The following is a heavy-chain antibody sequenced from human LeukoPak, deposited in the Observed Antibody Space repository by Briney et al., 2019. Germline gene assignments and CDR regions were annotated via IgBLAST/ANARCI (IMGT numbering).Heavy chain of an antibody. CDR3: ARDKVYYYYSCASSYYWYFDL. Sequence: GGSLRLSCAASGFTVSSNYMSWVRQAPGRGLEWVSVIYSGGSTYYADSVNGRFTISRDNSKNTLYLQMNSLRAEDTAVYYCARDKVYYYYSCASSYYWYFDLCGRGTLVTVSS. CDR2: IYSGGST. CDR1: GFTVSSNY. J-gene: IGHJ2*01. V-gene: IGHV3-66*01. D-gene: IGHD3-22*01.